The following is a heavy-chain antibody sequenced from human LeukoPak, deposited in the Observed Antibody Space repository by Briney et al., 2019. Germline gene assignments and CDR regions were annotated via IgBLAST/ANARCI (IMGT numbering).Heavy chain of an antibody. CDR3: AKNPYIVGATKTLDY. J-gene: IGHJ4*02. V-gene: IGHV3-23*01. D-gene: IGHD1-26*01. CDR2: LSGSGGST. Sequence: PGGSLRLSCAASGFTFSSYAMSWVRQAPGKGLEWVSVLSGSGGSTDYADSVKGRFTISRDNSKNTLYLQMNSLRAEDTAVYYCAKNPYIVGATKTLDYWGQGTLVTVSS. CDR1: GFTFSSYA.